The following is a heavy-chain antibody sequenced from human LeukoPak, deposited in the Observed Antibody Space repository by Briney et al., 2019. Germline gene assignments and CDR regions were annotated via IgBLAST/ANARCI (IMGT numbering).Heavy chain of an antibody. J-gene: IGHJ4*02. CDR3: ATGIVGAAPFDY. CDR2: FDPEDGET. CDR1: GYTLTELS. D-gene: IGHD1-26*01. Sequence: ASVKVSCKVSGYTLTELSMHWVRQAPGNGLEWMGGFDPEDGETIYAQKFQGRVTMTEDTSTDTAYMELSSLRSEDTAVYYCATGIVGAAPFDYWGQGTLVTVSS. V-gene: IGHV1-24*01.